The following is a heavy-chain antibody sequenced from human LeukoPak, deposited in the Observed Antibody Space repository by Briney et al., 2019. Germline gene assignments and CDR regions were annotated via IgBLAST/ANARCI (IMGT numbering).Heavy chain of an antibody. Sequence: GASVKVSCKASGGTFSSYAISWVRQAPGQGLEWMGGIIPIFGTANYAQKFQGRVTITADESTSTAYMELSSLRSEDTAVYYCARGGYSYGYDVDYWGQGTLVTVSS. J-gene: IGHJ4*02. V-gene: IGHV1-69*13. CDR3: ARGGYSYGYDVDY. CDR2: IIPIFGTA. D-gene: IGHD5-18*01. CDR1: GGTFSSYA.